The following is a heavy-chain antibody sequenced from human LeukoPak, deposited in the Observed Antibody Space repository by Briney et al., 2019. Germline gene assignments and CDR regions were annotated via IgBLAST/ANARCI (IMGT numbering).Heavy chain of an antibody. Sequence: GGSLRLSCAASGFTFSSYAMHWVRQAPGKGLEWVAVISYDGSNKYYADSVKGRFTISRDNSKNTLYLQMNSLRAEDTAVYYCARNRDGGYWGQGALVTVSS. J-gene: IGHJ4*02. CDR2: ISYDGSNK. CDR3: ARNRDGGY. D-gene: IGHD5-24*01. V-gene: IGHV3-30*04. CDR1: GFTFSSYA.